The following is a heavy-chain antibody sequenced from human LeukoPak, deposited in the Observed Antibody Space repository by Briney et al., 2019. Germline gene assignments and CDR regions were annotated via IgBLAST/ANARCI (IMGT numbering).Heavy chain of an antibody. CDR1: GFTFSSYS. CDR3: AREYEYSSSSPILLVDYGMDF. V-gene: IGHV3-48*01. J-gene: IGHJ6*02. CDR2: ISSSSSTI. D-gene: IGHD6-6*01. Sequence: GGSLRLSCAASGFTFSSYSMNWVRQAPGKGVEWVSYISSSSSTIYYADSVKGRFTISRDNAKNSLYLEMNRLRAEETAVYYCAREYEYSSSSPILLVDYGMDFWGQGTTVTVSS.